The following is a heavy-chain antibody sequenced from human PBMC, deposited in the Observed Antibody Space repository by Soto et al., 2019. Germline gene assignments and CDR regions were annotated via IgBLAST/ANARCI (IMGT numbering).Heavy chain of an antibody. Sequence: ASVKVSCKASGGTFSSYAISWVRQAPGQGLEWMGGIIPIFGTANYAQKFQGRVTITADESTSTAYMELSSLRSEDTAVYYCATSGTDGNWFDPWGQGTLVTVSS. CDR3: ATSGTDGNWFDP. CDR2: IIPIFGTA. J-gene: IGHJ5*02. V-gene: IGHV1-69*13. CDR1: GGTFSSYA. D-gene: IGHD1-7*01.